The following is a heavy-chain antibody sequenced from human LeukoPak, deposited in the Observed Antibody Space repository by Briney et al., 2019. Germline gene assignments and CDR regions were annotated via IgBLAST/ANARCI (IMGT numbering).Heavy chain of an antibody. CDR3: AKALGVVLLYFGELFTLEY. J-gene: IGHJ4*02. Sequence: GGSLRLSCAASGFTFSSYAMSWVRQAPGKGLEWVSAISGSGGNTYYADSVKGRFTISRDNSKNTLYLQMNSLRAEDTAVYYCAKALGVVLLYFGELFTLEYWGRGTLVTVSS. CDR2: ISGSGGNT. D-gene: IGHD3-10*01. V-gene: IGHV3-23*01. CDR1: GFTFSSYA.